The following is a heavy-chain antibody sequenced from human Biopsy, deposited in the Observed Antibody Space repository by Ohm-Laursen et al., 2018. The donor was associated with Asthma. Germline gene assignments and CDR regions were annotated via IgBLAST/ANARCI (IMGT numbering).Heavy chain of an antibody. J-gene: IGHJ4*02. V-gene: IGHV4-59*01. CDR1: GVSISSDY. Sequence: TLSLTCTVSGVSISSDYWSWIRQPPGKGLEWIGHIYYSRSTNYQPSLKSRVTISVDTSKNQFSLKLRSVTAADAAVYYCARGISRVTGLFDHFDSWGQGTLVTVSS. CDR2: IYYSRST. D-gene: IGHD2-21*02. CDR3: ARGISRVTGLFDHFDS.